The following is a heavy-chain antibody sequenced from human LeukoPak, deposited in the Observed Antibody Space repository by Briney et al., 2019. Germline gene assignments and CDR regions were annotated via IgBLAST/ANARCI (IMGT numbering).Heavy chain of an antibody. V-gene: IGHV4-39*07. CDR2: IYYSGST. CDR1: GGSISSSSYY. CDR3: ARGSTVTTFWYYYYYGMDV. J-gene: IGHJ6*02. D-gene: IGHD4-17*01. Sequence: SETLSLTCTVSGGSISSSSYYWGWIRQPPGKGLEWIGSIYYSGSTNYNPSLKSRVTISVDKSKNQFSLKLSSVTAADTAVYYCARGSTVTTFWYYYYYGMDVWGQGTTVTVSS.